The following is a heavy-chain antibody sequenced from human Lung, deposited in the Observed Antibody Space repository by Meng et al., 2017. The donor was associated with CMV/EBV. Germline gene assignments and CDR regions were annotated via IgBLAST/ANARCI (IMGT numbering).Heavy chain of an antibody. CDR1: GFTFSSYW. Sequence: SCAASGFTFSSYWMSWVRQAPGKGLEWVANINQDGNEEYYVDSLKGRFTISRDNAKNSLYLQMTSLRAEDTAVYYCARDGTLSPYYYTTVWTSGAKGPRSPSP. V-gene: IGHV3-7*01. J-gene: IGHJ6*02. CDR3: ARDGTLSPYYYTTVWTS. CDR2: INQDGNEE.